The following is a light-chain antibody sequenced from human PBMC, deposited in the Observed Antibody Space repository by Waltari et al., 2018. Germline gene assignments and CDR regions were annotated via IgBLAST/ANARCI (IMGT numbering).Light chain of an antibody. CDR1: QSVRSY. J-gene: IGKJ1*01. V-gene: IGKV3-11*01. CDR3: QQRYSWPRT. Sequence: EIVLTQSPATLSLSPGERATLSCWASQSVRSYLVWYQQRPGQAPRLLIYDASQRATDIPARFSGSGSGTDFTLTISSLEPEDFAVYYCQQRYSWPRTFGQGTKVEVK. CDR2: DAS.